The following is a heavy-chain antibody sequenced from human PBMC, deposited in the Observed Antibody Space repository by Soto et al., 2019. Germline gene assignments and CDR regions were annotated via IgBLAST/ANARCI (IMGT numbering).Heavy chain of an antibody. CDR3: ASLSLALRKNDWFDA. V-gene: IGHV4-39*01. CDR2: IFYLGSS. Sequence: PSETLSLTCTVSGDSIISSDFYWGWVRQPPGKGLEWIGSIFYLGSSYYNPSLKSRVTMSVNTSNNQFCQRLRSVPGADTALYVCASLSLALRKNDWFDAWGEGIMVTVSS. CDR1: GDSIISSDFY. D-gene: IGHD3-3*02. J-gene: IGHJ5*02.